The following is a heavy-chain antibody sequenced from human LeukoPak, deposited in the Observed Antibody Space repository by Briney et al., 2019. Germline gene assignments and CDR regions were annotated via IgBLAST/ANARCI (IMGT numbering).Heavy chain of an antibody. V-gene: IGHV3-11*04. D-gene: IGHD6-13*01. CDR2: ISNDGTTI. CDR3: ARDRRPSSWLGVGP. J-gene: IGHJ5*02. CDR1: GGSISSGGYY. Sequence: LSLTCTVSGGSISSGGYYWSWIRQHPGKGLEWLSYISNDGTTIYYADSVKGRFTISRDNAKNSLHLQMNSLRAGDTAVYYCARDRRPSSWLGVGPWGQGTLVTVSS.